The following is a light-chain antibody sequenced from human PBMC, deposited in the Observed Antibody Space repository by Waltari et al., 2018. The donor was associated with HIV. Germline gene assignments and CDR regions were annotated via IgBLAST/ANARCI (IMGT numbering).Light chain of an antibody. CDR2: GAS. CDR3: QQYANSAPIT. V-gene: IGKV3-20*01. CDR1: QSVISNN. Sequence: EIVLPQSPATLSLSPGERATLFCMASQSVISNNLARYQQAPGQDPRLLIYGASSRATCIPARFSGSGSGTVFSLTISRLEPEDFAVYSCQQYANSAPITFGQGTRLEIK. J-gene: IGKJ5*01.